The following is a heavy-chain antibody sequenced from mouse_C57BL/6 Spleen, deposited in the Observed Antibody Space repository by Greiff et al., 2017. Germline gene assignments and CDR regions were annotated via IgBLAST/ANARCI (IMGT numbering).Heavy chain of an antibody. V-gene: IGHV1-80*01. D-gene: IGHD2-5*01. Sequence: SGAELVKPGASVKISCKASGYAFSSYWMNWVKQRPGKGLEWIGQIYPGDGDTNYNGKFKGKATLTADKSSSTAYMQLSSLTSEDSAVYFCARGGTYYSNYWYFDVWGTGTTVTVSS. CDR3: ARGGTYYSNYWYFDV. CDR1: GYAFSSYW. J-gene: IGHJ1*03. CDR2: IYPGDGDT.